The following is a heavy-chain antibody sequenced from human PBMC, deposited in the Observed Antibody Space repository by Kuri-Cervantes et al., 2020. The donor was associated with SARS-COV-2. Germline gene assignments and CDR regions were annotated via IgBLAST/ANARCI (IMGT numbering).Heavy chain of an antibody. J-gene: IGHJ4*02. D-gene: IGHD6-13*01. CDR3: ARLNSIWYPHYFDY. CDR2: IYTGDSDT. V-gene: IGHV5-51*01. Sequence: GESLKISCQGSGYRFTSYWIGWVRQMPGKGLEWKGIIYTGDSDTRYSPSFQGQVNISTDKSSSTAYLQWSSLKASATAMYYCARLNSIWYPHYFDYWGQGTLVTVSS. CDR1: GYRFTSYW.